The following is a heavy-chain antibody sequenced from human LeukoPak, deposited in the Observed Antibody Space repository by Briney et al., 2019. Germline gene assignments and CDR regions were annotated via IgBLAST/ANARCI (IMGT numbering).Heavy chain of an antibody. CDR1: GFTFSSYA. CDR3: ARGVAVAGTSCDY. Sequence: GGSLRLSCAASGFTFSSYAMHWVRQAPGEGLEWVAVISYDGSNKYYADSVKGRFTISRDNSKNTLYLQMNSLRAEDTAVYYCARGVAVAGTSCDYWGQGTLVTVSS. J-gene: IGHJ4*02. V-gene: IGHV3-30*04. CDR2: ISYDGSNK. D-gene: IGHD6-19*01.